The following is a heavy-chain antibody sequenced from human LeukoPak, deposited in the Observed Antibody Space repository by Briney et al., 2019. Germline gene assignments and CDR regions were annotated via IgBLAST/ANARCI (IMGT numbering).Heavy chain of an antibody. CDR1: GFTFSSYA. CDR2: IRYDVSNK. V-gene: IGHV3-30*02. Sequence: GGSLRLSCAASGFTFSSYAMHWVRQAPGKGLEWVTFIRYDVSNKYYADSVKGRFTISRDNSKNTLYLQMNSLRAEDTAVYYCAEGSNWGSGYFDYWGQGTLVTVSS. D-gene: IGHD7-27*01. CDR3: AEGSNWGSGYFDY. J-gene: IGHJ4*02.